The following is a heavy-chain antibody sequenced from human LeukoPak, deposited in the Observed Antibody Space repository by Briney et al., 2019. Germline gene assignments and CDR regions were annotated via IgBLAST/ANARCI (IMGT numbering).Heavy chain of an antibody. CDR2: IKSKTDGGTT. J-gene: IGHJ6*03. D-gene: IGHD3-3*01. CDR3: TTIRFLEWYYYYYYMDV. Sequence: GGSLRLSCAASGFTFSNAWMSWVRQAPGKGLEWVGRIKSKTDGGTTDYAAPVKGRFTISRDDSKNTLYLQMNSLKTEDTAVYYCTTIRFLEWYYYYYYMDVWGKGTTVTVSS. V-gene: IGHV3-15*01. CDR1: GFTFSNAW.